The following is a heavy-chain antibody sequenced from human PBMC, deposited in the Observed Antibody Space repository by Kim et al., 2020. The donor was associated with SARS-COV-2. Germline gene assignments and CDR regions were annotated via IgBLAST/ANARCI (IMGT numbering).Heavy chain of an antibody. D-gene: IGHD3-3*01. CDR2: INTNTGDP. V-gene: IGHV7-4-1*02. CDR1: GYTFTSYA. CDR3: ARDPRDTIFGVVIGRASYYYGMDV. J-gene: IGHJ6*02. Sequence: ASVKVSCKASGYTFTSYAMNWVRQAPGQGLEWMGWINTNTGDPTYAQGFTGRFVFSLDTSVSTAYLQLSSLKAEDTAVYYCARDPRDTIFGVVIGRASYYYGMDVWGQGTTVTVSS.